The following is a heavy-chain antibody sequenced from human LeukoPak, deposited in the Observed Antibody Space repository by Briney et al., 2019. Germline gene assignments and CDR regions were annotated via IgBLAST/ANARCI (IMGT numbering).Heavy chain of an antibody. J-gene: IGHJ4*02. V-gene: IGHV3-48*01. CDR2: ISSSSSTI. CDR3: ARDHLLLWFGESHFDY. Sequence: PGGSLRLSCEASGFTFSSYSMNWVRQAPGKGLEWVSYISSSSSTIYYADSVKGRFTISRDNAKNSLYLQMNSLRAEDTAVYYCARDHLLLWFGESHFDYWGQGTLVTVSS. CDR1: GFTFSSYS. D-gene: IGHD3-10*01.